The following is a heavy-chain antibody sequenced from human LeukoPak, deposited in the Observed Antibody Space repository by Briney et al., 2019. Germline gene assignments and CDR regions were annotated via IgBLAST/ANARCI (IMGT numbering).Heavy chain of an antibody. V-gene: IGHV1-69*04. J-gene: IGHJ4*02. CDR1: GGTFSSYA. Sequence: GASVKVSCKASGGTFSSYAISWVRQAPGQGLEWMGRIIPIFGIANYAQKFQGRVTITADKSTSTAHMELSSLRSEDTAVYYCATIGTVPAATRDLRKASYWGQGTLVTVSS. D-gene: IGHD2-2*01. CDR3: ATIGTVPAATRDLRKASY. CDR2: IIPIFGIA.